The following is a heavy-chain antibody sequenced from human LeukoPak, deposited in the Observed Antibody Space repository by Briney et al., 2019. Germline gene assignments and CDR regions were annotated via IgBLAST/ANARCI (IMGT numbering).Heavy chain of an antibody. CDR3: AREDYDFWSGSGAFDI. D-gene: IGHD3-3*01. CDR1: GYTFTCYY. V-gene: IGHV1-2*06. J-gene: IGHJ3*02. CDR2: INPNSGGT. Sequence: ASVKVSCKASGYTFTCYYMHWVRQAPGQGLEWMGRINPNSGGTNYAQKFQGRVTMTRDTSISTAYMELSRLRSDDTAVYYCAREDYDFWSGSGAFDIWGQGTMVTVSS.